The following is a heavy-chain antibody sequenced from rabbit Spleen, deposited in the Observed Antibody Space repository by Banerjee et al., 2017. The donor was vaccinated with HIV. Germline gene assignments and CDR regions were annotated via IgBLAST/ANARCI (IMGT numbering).Heavy chain of an antibody. D-gene: IGHD6-1*01. CDR3: ARRTNTYGHAPDL. J-gene: IGHJ3*01. CDR2: IYGGSSGST. CDR1: GFSFSSGY. Sequence: QQQLEESGGGLVKPGASPTLTCTASGFSFSSGYMCWVRQAPGKGLEYAACIYGGSSGSTYYASWAKGRFTISKTSSTTVTLQMTSLTAADTATYFCARRTNTYGHAPDLWGQGTLVTVS. V-gene: IGHV1S45*01.